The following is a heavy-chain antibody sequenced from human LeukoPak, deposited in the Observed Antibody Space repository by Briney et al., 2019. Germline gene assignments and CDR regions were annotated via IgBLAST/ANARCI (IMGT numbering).Heavy chain of an antibody. CDR3: AHLSDFWSGYFFFDY. Sequence: SGPTLVNPPQTLTLTCTFSGFSLSTRGVGVGWIRQPPGKALEWLALIYWNDANRYTPSLKSRLTITKDTSKNQVVITMCNIYPVNTATYYCAHLSDFWSGYFFFDYWGQGTLVTVSS. V-gene: IGHV2-5*01. CDR2: IYWNDAN. CDR1: GFSLSTRGVG. J-gene: IGHJ4*02. D-gene: IGHD3-3*01.